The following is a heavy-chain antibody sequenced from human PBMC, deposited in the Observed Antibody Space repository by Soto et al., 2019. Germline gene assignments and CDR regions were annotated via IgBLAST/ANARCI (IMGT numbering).Heavy chain of an antibody. CDR1: GGTFSSYA. V-gene: IGHV1-69*13. J-gene: IGHJ6*02. Sequence: SVKVSCKASGGTFSSYAISWVRQAPGQGLEWMGGIIPIFGTANYAQKFQGRVTITADESTSTAYMELSSLRSEDTAVYYCARRPDPRGRYSSGRNRQEYGMDVWGQGTTVTVYS. CDR3: ARRPDPRGRYSSGRNRQEYGMDV. CDR2: IIPIFGTA. D-gene: IGHD6-19*01.